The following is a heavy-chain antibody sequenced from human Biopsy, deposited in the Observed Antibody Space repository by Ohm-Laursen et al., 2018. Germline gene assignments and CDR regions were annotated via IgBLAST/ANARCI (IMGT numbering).Heavy chain of an antibody. J-gene: IGHJ4*02. CDR1: GKTFSDYQ. Sequence: SDTLSLTCAVFGKTFSDYQWSWIRQPPGKGLVWIGQINQAGTTNYNPSLKSRVSISADASKYKFSLRLTSVTAADTAVYLCGNEVHGRDYWGLGAQVTVSS. D-gene: IGHD2-15*01. CDR3: GNEVHGRDY. V-gene: IGHV4-34*08. CDR2: INQAGTT.